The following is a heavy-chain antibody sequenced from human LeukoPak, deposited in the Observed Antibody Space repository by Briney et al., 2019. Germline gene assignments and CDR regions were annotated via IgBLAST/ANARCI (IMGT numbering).Heavy chain of an antibody. CDR1: GFTFSSYA. CDR3: ARARQDWQQLVLDIYYGMDV. J-gene: IGHJ6*02. V-gene: IGHV3-30-3*01. Sequence: QPGRSLRLSCAASGFTFSSYAMHWVRQAPGKGLEWVAVISYDGSNKYYADSVKGRFTISRGNSKNTLYLQMNSLRAEDTAVYYCARARQDWQQLVLDIYYGMDVWGQGTTVTVSS. CDR2: ISYDGSNK. D-gene: IGHD6-13*01.